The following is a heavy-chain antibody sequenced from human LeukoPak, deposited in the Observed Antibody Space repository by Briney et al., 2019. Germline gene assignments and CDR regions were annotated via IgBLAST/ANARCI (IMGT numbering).Heavy chain of an antibody. CDR3: ARSRGYFDS. V-gene: IGHV3-7*01. D-gene: IGHD3-10*01. CDR2: LKQDGSEK. Sequence: QSRGSLRLSCAASGFSFNNYWMSWIRQAPGKGLEWVASLKQDGSEKYYVDSVKGRFTISRDNAKNSVYLQMNSLRAEDTAIYYCARSRGYFDSWGQGTLVTVSS. CDR1: GFSFNNYW. J-gene: IGHJ4*02.